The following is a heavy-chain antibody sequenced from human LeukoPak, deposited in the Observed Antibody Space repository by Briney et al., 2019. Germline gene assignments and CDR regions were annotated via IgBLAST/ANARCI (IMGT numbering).Heavy chain of an antibody. CDR1: GGSFSGYY. V-gene: IGHV4-34*01. CDR2: INHSGST. J-gene: IGHJ4*02. CDR3: ARGTRYSNYGY. D-gene: IGHD4-11*01. Sequence: PSETLSLTCAVYGGSFSGYYWSWIRQPPGKGLEWIGEINHSGSTNYNPSLKSRVTISVDTSKNQFSLKLSSVTAADTAVYYCARGTRYSNYGYWGQGTLVTVSS.